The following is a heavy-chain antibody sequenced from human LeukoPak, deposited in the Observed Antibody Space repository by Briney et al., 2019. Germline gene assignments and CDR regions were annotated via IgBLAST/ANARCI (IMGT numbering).Heavy chain of an antibody. CDR3: ARDFDMGITPGDDFDF. V-gene: IGHV3-74*01. Sequence: GGSLRLSCAASGFSFSKYWMHWVRQTPGEGLVWVSRIKEDGTYTSYADSVKGRCTISRDNARNTVFLQMNSLRAEDTAVYYCARDFDMGITPGDDFDFWGQGTLVTVSS. D-gene: IGHD3-9*01. CDR1: GFSFSKYW. CDR2: IKEDGTYT. J-gene: IGHJ4*02.